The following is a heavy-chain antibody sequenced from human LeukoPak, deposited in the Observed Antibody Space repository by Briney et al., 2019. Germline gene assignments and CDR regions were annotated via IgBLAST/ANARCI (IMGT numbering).Heavy chain of an antibody. D-gene: IGHD3-10*01. V-gene: IGHV3-21*05. CDR2: ISSTSADI. CDR1: GFIFGNHG. Sequence: GGSLRLSCTASGFIFGNHGMNWVRQAPGKGLEWISYISSTSADIYYVDSVKGRFTISRDNAKNSLYLQMNSLRAEDTAIYYCARRGPYFDYWGQGILVTVSS. CDR3: ARRGPYFDY. J-gene: IGHJ4*02.